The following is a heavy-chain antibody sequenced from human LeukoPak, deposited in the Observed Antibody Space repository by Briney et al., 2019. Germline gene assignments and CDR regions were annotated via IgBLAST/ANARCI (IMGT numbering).Heavy chain of an antibody. CDR2: ISGSGGST. CDR1: GFTSSSYA. V-gene: IGHV3-23*01. J-gene: IGHJ4*02. CDR3: AKEIAVAGTPYFDY. D-gene: IGHD6-19*01. Sequence: GGSLRLSCAASGFTSSSYAMSWVRQAPGKGLEWVSAISGSGGSTYYADSVKGRFTISRDNSKNTLYLQRNSLRAEDTAVYYCAKEIAVAGTPYFDYWGQGTLVTVSA.